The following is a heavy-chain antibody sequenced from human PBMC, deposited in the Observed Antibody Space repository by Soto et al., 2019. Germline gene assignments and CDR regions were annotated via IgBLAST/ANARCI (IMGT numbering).Heavy chain of an antibody. Sequence: QVQLVESGGGVVQPGRSLRLSCAASGFTFSSYGMHWVRQAPGKGPEWVAVIWYDGSNKYYADSVKGRFTISRDNSKNTLYLQMNSLRAEDTAVYYCARGGAVAGTPPGDWGQGTLVTVSS. V-gene: IGHV3-33*01. CDR1: GFTFSSYG. CDR3: ARGGAVAGTPPGD. CDR2: IWYDGSNK. D-gene: IGHD6-19*01. J-gene: IGHJ4*02.